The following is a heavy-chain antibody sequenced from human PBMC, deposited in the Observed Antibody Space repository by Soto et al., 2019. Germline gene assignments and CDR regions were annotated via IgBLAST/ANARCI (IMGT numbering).Heavy chain of an antibody. CDR3: AKGDTATVDGREYLDV. J-gene: IGHJ3*01. CDR2: ISGSGFST. CDR1: GFIFTNYA. Sequence: EVQLLESGGGLVQPGGSLRLSCVGSGFIFTNYAMSWVRQTPGKGLQWVSSISGSGFSTYYADSVKGRLTISRDNSRDAVDLQIYRRRADDTAVYYWAKGDTATVDGREYLDVWGQVTMVTVSS. D-gene: IGHD5-18*01. V-gene: IGHV3-23*01.